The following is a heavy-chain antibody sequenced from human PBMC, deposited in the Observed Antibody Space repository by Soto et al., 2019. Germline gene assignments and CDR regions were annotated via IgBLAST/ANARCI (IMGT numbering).Heavy chain of an antibody. CDR3: AKDRGGIAS. CDR1: GFTFDDYA. CDR2: ISWNSGSI. Sequence: EVQLVESGGGLVQPGRSLRLSCAASGFTFDDYAMHWVRQAPGKGLEWVSGISWNSGSIGYADSVKGRFTISRDNANNSLYLQMNSLRAEDTALDYCAKDRGGIASWGQGTLVTVSS. D-gene: IGHD6-13*01. J-gene: IGHJ4*02. V-gene: IGHV3-9*01.